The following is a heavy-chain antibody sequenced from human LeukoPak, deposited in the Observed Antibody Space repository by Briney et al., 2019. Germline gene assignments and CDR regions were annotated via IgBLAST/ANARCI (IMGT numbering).Heavy chain of an antibody. CDR1: GGTFSSYG. Sequence: ASVKVSCKASGGTFSSYGISWVRQAPGQGLEWMGWISAYNGNTNYAQKLQGRVTMTTDTSTSTAYMELRSLRSDDTAVYYCARGIDSSSPTLGDYWGQGTLVTVSS. J-gene: IGHJ4*02. CDR3: ARGIDSSSPTLGDY. CDR2: ISAYNGNT. D-gene: IGHD6-13*01. V-gene: IGHV1-18*01.